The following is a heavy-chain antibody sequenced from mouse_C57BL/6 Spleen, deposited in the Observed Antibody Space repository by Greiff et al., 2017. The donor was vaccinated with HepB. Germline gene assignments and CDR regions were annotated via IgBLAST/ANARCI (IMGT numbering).Heavy chain of an antibody. Sequence: EVQLVESGGGLVKPGGSLKLSCAASGFTFSDYGMHWVRQAPEKGLEWVAYISSGSSTIYYADTVKGRFTISRDNAKNTLFLQMTSLRSEDTAMNYCARQLRLYYAMDYWGQGTSVTVSS. D-gene: IGHD1-2*01. V-gene: IGHV5-17*01. CDR2: ISSGSSTI. CDR3: ARQLRLYYAMDY. J-gene: IGHJ4*01. CDR1: GFTFSDYG.